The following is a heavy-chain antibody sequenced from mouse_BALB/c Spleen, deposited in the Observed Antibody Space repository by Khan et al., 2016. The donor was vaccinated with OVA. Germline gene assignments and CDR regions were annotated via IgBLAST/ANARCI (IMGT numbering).Heavy chain of an antibody. Sequence: VKLEESGPGLVAPSQSLSITCTVSGFSLSRYSIHWVRQPPGKGLEWLGIMWIGGSTDYNSALKSRLSISKDNSESQVFLKMNSLQTDDTAMYYCARNRDGGSYWYFDVWGAGTTVTVSS. CDR3: ARNRDGGSYWYFDV. CDR1: GFSLSRYS. J-gene: IGHJ1*01. V-gene: IGHV2-6-4*01. D-gene: IGHD3-3*01. CDR2: MWIGGST.